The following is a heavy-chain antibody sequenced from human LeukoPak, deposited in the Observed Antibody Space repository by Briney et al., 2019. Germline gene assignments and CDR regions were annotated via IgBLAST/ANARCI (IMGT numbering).Heavy chain of an antibody. CDR3: ARGMTGYVIDY. Sequence: PSETLSLTCAVYGGSFSGYYWSWIRQAPGKGLEWIGEINHSGSTNYNPSLKSRVTISVDTSKNQFSLKLSSVTAADTAVYYCARGMTGYVIDYWGQGTLVTVSS. J-gene: IGHJ4*02. D-gene: IGHD3-9*01. CDR1: GGSFSGYY. CDR2: INHSGST. V-gene: IGHV4-34*01.